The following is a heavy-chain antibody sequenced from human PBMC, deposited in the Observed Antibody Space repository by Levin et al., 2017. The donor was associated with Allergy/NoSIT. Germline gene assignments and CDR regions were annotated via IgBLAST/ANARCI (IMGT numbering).Heavy chain of an antibody. J-gene: IGHJ6*02. CDR3: ARRCSGGNCYGGQFAMDV. D-gene: IGHD2-15*01. CDR2: IYPGDSDT. V-gene: IGHV5-51*01. Sequence: GESLKISFPFSFSRFPLFFFALVRPMPLKGLEWMGSIYPGDSDTRYSTSFQGQVTLSADKSITTAYLQWSSLRASDTAMYYCARRCSGGNCYGGQFAMDVWGQETTVTVSS. CDR1: FSRFPLFF.